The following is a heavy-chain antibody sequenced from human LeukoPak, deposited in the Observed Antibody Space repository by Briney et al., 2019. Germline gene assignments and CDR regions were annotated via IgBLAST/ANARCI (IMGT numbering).Heavy chain of an antibody. Sequence: ASVKVSCKASGYTFTSYGISWVRQAPGQGLEWMGWINAGNGNTKYSQRFQGRVTITRDTSASTAYMELSSLRSEDTAVYYCARAADTAMVPFDYWGQGTLVTVSS. CDR1: GYTFTSYG. CDR3: ARAADTAMVPFDY. CDR2: INAGNGNT. V-gene: IGHV1-3*01. J-gene: IGHJ4*02. D-gene: IGHD5-18*01.